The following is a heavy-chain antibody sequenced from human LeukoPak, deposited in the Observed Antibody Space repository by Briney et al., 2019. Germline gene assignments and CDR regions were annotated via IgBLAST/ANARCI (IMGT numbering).Heavy chain of an antibody. J-gene: IGHJ5*02. V-gene: IGHV3-21*01. Sequence: SGGSLRLSCAASGFTFSSYSMNWVRQAPGKGLEWVSSISGSSTYIYYAGSVKGRFTISRDNAKNSLYLQMNSLRAEDTAVYYCARDLKSPEGFVVVPGAGPFDPWGQGTLVTVSS. CDR2: ISGSSTYI. CDR1: GFTFSSYS. CDR3: ARDLKSPEGFVVVPGAGPFDP. D-gene: IGHD2-2*01.